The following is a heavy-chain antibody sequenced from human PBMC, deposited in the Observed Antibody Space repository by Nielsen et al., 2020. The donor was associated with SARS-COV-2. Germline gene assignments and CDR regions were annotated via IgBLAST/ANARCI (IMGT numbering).Heavy chain of an antibody. V-gene: IGHV3-30*04. J-gene: IGHJ3*02. CDR2: ISYDGSNK. CDR1: GFPFSSYA. D-gene: IGHD3-10*01. CDR3: ARDNGAAFDI. Sequence: GESLKISCAASGFPFSSYAMPWVAQAPGKGLEWVEVISYDGSNKYYADSVKGRFTISRDNSKNTLYLQMNSLRAEDTAVYYCARDNGAAFDIWGQGTMVTVSS.